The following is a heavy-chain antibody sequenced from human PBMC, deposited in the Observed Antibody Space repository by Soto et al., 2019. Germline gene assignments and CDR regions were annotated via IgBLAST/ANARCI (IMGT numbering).Heavy chain of an antibody. CDR3: AKDVSSRRWFDP. CDR2: MPHPGNT. Sequence: QVQLQESGPGLVKPAETLPLTCAVSGDSIRGYLELCIRQPGGKGLVWIGRMPHPGNTNYNPSLKSRVTMSVDTSKNQISLKMTSVTAADTAVYFCAKDVSSRRWFDPWGQGILVIVSS. J-gene: IGHJ5*02. D-gene: IGHD3-16*01. V-gene: IGHV4-4*07. CDR1: GDSIRGYL.